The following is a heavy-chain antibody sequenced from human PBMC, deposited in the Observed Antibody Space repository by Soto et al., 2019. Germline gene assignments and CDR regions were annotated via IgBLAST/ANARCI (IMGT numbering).Heavy chain of an antibody. CDR2: IIPIFGRA. CDR1: GGTFSSYA. CDR3: ARTVVVAATPIDYYGMDV. D-gene: IGHD2-15*01. Sequence: SVKVSCKASGGTFSSYAISWVRQAPGQGLELMGGIIPIFGRANYAQKFQGRVTITADESTSTAYMELSSLRSEDTAVYYCARTVVVAATPIDYYGMDVWGQGTTVTVSS. V-gene: IGHV1-69*13. J-gene: IGHJ6*02.